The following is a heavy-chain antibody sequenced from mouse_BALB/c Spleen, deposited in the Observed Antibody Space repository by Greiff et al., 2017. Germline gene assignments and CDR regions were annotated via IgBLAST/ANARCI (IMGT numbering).Heavy chain of an antibody. CDR2: IYPGDGDT. V-gene: IGHV1-80*01. J-gene: IGHJ2*01. D-gene: IGHD1-1*01. CDR3: TRLYYGSRDYFDY. CDR1: GYAFSSYW. Sequence: VNVVESGAELVRPGSSVKISCKASGYAFSSYWMNWVKQRPGQGLEWIGQIYPGDGDTNYNGKFKGKATLTADKSSSTAYMQLSSLTSEDSAVYYCTRLYYGSRDYFDYWGQGTTLTVSS.